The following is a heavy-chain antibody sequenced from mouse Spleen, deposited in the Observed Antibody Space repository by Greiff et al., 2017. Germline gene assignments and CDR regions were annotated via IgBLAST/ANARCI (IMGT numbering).Heavy chain of an antibody. D-gene: IGHD2-3*01. J-gene: IGHJ4*01. CDR2: INSNGGST. CDR1: GFTFSSYA. Sequence: DVMLVESGGGLVKPGGSLKLSCAASGFTFSSYAMSWVRQTPEKRLEWVAAINSNGGSTYYPDTVKDRFTISRDNAKNTLYLQMSSLRSEDTALYYCARHEDGYWDYAMDYWGQGTSVTVSS. CDR3: ARHEDGYWDYAMDY. V-gene: IGHV5-6-2*01.